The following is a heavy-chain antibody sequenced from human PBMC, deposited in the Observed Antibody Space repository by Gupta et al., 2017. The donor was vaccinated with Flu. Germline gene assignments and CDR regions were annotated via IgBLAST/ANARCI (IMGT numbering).Heavy chain of an antibody. Sequence: YRFSKDWLSVVRMAPGKGLECVANINRDGSEKNYVDSAKCRFTISSDNAEYSLFLYMTILRAEDTAVYYCASYGFSFGLDLWGQGTTVTVSS. D-gene: IGHD3-10*01. CDR1: YRFSKDW. J-gene: IGHJ6*02. CDR3: ASYGFSFGLDL. V-gene: IGHV3-7*03. CDR2: INRDGSEK.